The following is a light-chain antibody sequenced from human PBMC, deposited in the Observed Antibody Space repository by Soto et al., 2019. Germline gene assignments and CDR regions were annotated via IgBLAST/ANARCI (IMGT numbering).Light chain of an antibody. Sequence: EVVMTQSPAILSVSPGDRATLSCRASQSISSKLAWYQQKRDQAPRLLIYGASTRATGIPARFSGSGFGTEFTLTIRSLQSEDFAVYFCQQYNDWYCFGQGPKLEIK. J-gene: IGKJ2*03. CDR1: QSISSK. V-gene: IGKV3-15*01. CDR3: QQYNDWYC. CDR2: GAS.